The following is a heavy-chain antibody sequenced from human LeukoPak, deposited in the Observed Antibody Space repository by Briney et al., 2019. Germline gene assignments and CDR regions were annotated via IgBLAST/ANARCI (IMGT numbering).Heavy chain of an antibody. V-gene: IGHV3-53*01. J-gene: IGHJ4*02. D-gene: IGHD1-26*01. CDR2: IYSDNT. CDR1: GFTVSSNS. Sequence: GGSLRLSCTVSGFTVSSNSMSWVRQAPGKGLEWVSFIYSDNTHYSDSVKGRFAISRDNSKNTLYLQMNSLRAEDTAVYYCARGLSGSYDFDYWGQGTLVTVSS. CDR3: ARGLSGSYDFDY.